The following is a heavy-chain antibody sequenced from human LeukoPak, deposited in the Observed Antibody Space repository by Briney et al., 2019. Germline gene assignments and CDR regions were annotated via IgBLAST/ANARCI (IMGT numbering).Heavy chain of an antibody. D-gene: IGHD2-2*01. CDR2: IRYDGSNK. CDR1: GFTFSSYG. CDR3: AKDQGVVPAAIFDY. V-gene: IGHV3-30*02. J-gene: IGHJ4*02. Sequence: GGSLRLSCAASGFTFSSYGMHWVRQAPGKGLEWVAFIRYDGSNKYYADSVKARFTISRDNSKNTLYLQMNSLRAEDTAVYYCAKDQGVVPAAIFDYWGQGTLVTVSS.